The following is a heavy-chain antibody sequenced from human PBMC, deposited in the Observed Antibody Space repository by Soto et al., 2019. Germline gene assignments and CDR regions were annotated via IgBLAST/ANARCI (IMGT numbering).Heavy chain of an antibody. D-gene: IGHD3-3*01. CDR2: INHSGST. V-gene: IGHV4-34*01. CDR1: GGSFSGYY. CDR3: ARGLSQVLRFLEWLSYDWFDP. Sequence: ETLSLTCAVYGGSFSGYYWSWIRQPPGKGLEWIGEINHSGSTNYNPSLKSRVTISVDTSKNQFSLKLSSVTAADTAVYYCARGLSQVLRFLEWLSYDWFDPSGQGTLVTVSS. J-gene: IGHJ5*02.